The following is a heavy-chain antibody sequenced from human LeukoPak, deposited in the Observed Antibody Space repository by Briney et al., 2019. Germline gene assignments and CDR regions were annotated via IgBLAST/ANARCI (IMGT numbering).Heavy chain of an antibody. CDR1: GFTFSSYA. V-gene: IGHV3-23*01. J-gene: IGHJ3*02. Sequence: GGSPRLSCAASGFTFSSYAMSWVRQAPGKGLEWVSAISGSGGSTYYADSVKGRLTISRDNSKNTLYLQMNSLRAEDTAVYYCAKPTGYSSGWYPFAFDIWGQGTMVTVSS. CDR2: ISGSGGST. CDR3: AKPTGYSSGWYPFAFDI. D-gene: IGHD6-19*01.